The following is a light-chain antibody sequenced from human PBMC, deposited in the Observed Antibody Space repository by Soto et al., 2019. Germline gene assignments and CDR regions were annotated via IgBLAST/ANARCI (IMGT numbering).Light chain of an antibody. J-gene: IGKJ4*01. CDR1: QSVGSD. CDR3: QQYNSWPLT. V-gene: IGKV3D-15*01. CDR2: DIF. Sequence: EIVMTQSPATLSVSPGEITTLSCRASQSVGSDLAWYQQKRGQAPRLVIYDIFNRANGVPTRISGSGSGTEFTLTISSLQSEDFAVDYGQQYNSWPLTFGGGTKVELK.